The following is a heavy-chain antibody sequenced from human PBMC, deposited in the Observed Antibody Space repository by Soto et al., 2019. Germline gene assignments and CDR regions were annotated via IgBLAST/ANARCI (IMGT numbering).Heavy chain of an antibody. CDR2: INHSGST. CDR1: GGSVSSGNYY. CDR3: ASGDYLDY. V-gene: IGHV4-61*01. D-gene: IGHD2-15*01. J-gene: IGHJ4*02. Sequence: SETLSLTCTVSGGSVSSGNYYWSWIRQPPGKGLEWIGEINHSGSTNYNPSLKSRVTISVDTSKNQFSLKLSSVTAADTAVYYCASGDYLDYWGQGTLVTVSS.